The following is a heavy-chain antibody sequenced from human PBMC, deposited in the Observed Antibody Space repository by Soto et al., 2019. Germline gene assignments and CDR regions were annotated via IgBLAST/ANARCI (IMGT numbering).Heavy chain of an antibody. D-gene: IGHD1-1*01. CDR2: INPNNGGT. CDR1: GYTFTDYY. J-gene: IGHJ4*02. V-gene: IGHV1-2*04. Sequence: QVQLVQSGADLKKPGASVKVSCKASGYTFTDYYMHWVRQAPGQGLEWMGWINPNNGGTSYAQKFEGWLTMTRDTSISTAYMEVRRLTSDDTAVYYCARGSPTTTPFDYWGQGTLVTVSS. CDR3: ARGSPTTTPFDY.